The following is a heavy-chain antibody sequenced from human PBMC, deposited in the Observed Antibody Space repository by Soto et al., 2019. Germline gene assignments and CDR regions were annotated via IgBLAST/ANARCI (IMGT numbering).Heavy chain of an antibody. CDR1: GFSFNSHA. V-gene: IGHV3-23*01. D-gene: IGHD3-10*01. Sequence: DVQLSESGGGLVQPGGSLRLTCAASGFSFNSHAMTWVRQAPGRGLEWVAAINSGVDAFYADSVKGRFTISRDNSKVTLYLQMNNLGVEDTALYYCAKVLSQRTSGKYYKPYFHGMDVWGLGTTVTVSS. CDR3: AKVLSQRTSGKYYKPYFHGMDV. CDR2: INSGVDA. J-gene: IGHJ6*02.